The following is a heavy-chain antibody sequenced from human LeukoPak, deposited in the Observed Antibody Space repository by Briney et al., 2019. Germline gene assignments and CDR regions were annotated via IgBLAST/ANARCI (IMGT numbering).Heavy chain of an antibody. J-gene: IGHJ6*02. CDR1: GYTSTSYD. CDR3: ASPYPGIAAAGNSYYYGMDV. CDR2: MNPNSGNT. Sequence: ASVKVSCKASGYTSTSYDINWVRQATGQGLEWMGWMNPNSGNTGYAQKFQGRVTMTRNTSISTAYMELSSLRSEDTAVYYCASPYPGIAAAGNSYYYGMDVWGQGTTVTVSS. V-gene: IGHV1-8*01. D-gene: IGHD6-13*01.